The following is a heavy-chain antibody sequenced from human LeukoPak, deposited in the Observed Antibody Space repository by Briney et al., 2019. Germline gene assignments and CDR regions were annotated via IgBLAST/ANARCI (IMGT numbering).Heavy chain of an antibody. J-gene: IGHJ4*02. CDR1: GFTFSSYG. CDR3: ASSYTHFDWLDY. CDR2: IRYDGSNK. D-gene: IGHD3-9*01. Sequence: PGGSLRLSCAASGFTFSSYGMHWVRQAPGKGLEWVAFIRYDGSNKYYADSVKGRFTISRDNSKNTLYLQMNSLRAEDTAVYYCASSYTHFDWLDYWGQGTLVTVSS. V-gene: IGHV3-30*02.